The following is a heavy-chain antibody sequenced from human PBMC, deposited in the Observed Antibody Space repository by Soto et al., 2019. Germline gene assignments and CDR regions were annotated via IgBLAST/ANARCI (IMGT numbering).Heavy chain of an antibody. Sequence: QVQLVQSGAEMKKPGASVKISCKASGYYFTGYYMHWVQQAPGQGLEWMGWINPNSGVTNYAQRFQGRVTMTRDTSISTAYLEVKRLTSDDTAVYYCATNLFSSTSRGSDFDPWGQGTLVIVSS. J-gene: IGHJ5*02. CDR3: ATNLFSSTSRGSDFDP. V-gene: IGHV1-2*02. D-gene: IGHD2-2*01. CDR1: GYYFTGYY. CDR2: INPNSGVT.